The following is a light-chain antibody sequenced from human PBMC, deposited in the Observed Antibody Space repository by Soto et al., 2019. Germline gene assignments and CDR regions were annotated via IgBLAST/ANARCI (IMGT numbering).Light chain of an antibody. CDR2: DAS. Sequence: EIVMTQSPGTLSVSPGERATLSCRASQSVRSKLAWYQQKPGQAPRLLIYDASTRATGIPARFSGSGSGTEFTLTISSLQSEDFAVYYCQQYNNWPPITFGQGHAWRLN. CDR1: QSVRSK. J-gene: IGKJ5*01. V-gene: IGKV3-15*01. CDR3: QQYNNWPPIT.